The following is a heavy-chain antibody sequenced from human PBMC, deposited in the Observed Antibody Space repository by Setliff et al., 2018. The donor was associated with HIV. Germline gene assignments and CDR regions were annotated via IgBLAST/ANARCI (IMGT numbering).Heavy chain of an antibody. CDR2: IYYTGST. D-gene: IGHD6-13*01. J-gene: IGHJ4*02. Sequence: SETLSLTCAVSGGSIISSTFYWGWIRQPPGKGLEWIGTIYYTGSTYYNPSLKSRLTISVDTSKNQLSLRLTSVTAADTAVYYCARLRTAPAGRLYPPGYWGQGTLVTVSS. CDR3: ARLRTAPAGRLYPPGY. V-gene: IGHV4-39*01. CDR1: GGSIISSTFY.